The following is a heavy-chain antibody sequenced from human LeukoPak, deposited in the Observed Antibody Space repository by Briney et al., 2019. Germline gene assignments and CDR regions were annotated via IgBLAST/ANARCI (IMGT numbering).Heavy chain of an antibody. D-gene: IGHD2-2*01. CDR3: ARDRIIVVPAATDDYYYGMDV. CDR1: GFTFSSYS. J-gene: IGHJ6*02. V-gene: IGHV3-21*01. CDR2: ISSSSSYI. Sequence: GGSLRLSCAASGFTFSSYSMNWVRQAPGKGLEWVSSISSSSSYIYYADSVKGRFTISRDNAKNSLYLQMNSLGAEDTAVYYCARDRIIVVPAATDDYYYGMDVWGQGTTVTVSS.